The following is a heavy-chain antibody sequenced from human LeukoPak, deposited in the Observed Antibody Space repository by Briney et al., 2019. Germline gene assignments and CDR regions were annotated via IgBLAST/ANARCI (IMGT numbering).Heavy chain of an antibody. V-gene: IGHV1-2*06. CDR3: ARGTIHWDY. J-gene: IGHJ4*02. Sequence: GASVKASCKASGYTFTGYYMHWVRQAPGQGLEWMGRINPNSGGTDYAQKFQDRVTMTRDTSISTAYMELNRLRSDDTAVYYCARGTIHWDYWGQGTLVTVSS. D-gene: IGHD1-7*01. CDR2: INPNSGGT. CDR1: GYTFTGYY.